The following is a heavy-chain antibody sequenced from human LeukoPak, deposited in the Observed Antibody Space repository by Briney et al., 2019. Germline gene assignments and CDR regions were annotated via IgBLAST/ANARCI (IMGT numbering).Heavy chain of an antibody. Sequence: QSGGSLILSCTASGFAFSVYAMSWLRQPPGKGLEWVSTINANSGTTSYAASVRGRFTISRDNSKNTLYLQLNTLRADDTATYYCAKPISGGLAVTADWFHPWGQGTLVVVSS. CDR3: AKPISGGLAVTADWFHP. D-gene: IGHD6-19*01. CDR2: INANSGTT. J-gene: IGHJ5*01. CDR1: GFAFSVYA. V-gene: IGHV3-23*01.